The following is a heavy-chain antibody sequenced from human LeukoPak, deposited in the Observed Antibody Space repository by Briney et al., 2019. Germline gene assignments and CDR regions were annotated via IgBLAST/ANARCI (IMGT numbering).Heavy chain of an antibody. Sequence: PSESLSLTCTVSGGSVSSYYWSWVRRPPGRGLEWIAYLSHSGSSDSNTSLTSRVTTLVDTSKNQFSLKLTSVTAADTAAYYCARARYANAWCAFEIWGHGTMVTVSS. CDR2: LSHSGSS. CDR1: GGSVSSYY. J-gene: IGHJ3*02. V-gene: IGHV4-59*02. D-gene: IGHD2-2*01. CDR3: ARARYANAWCAFEI.